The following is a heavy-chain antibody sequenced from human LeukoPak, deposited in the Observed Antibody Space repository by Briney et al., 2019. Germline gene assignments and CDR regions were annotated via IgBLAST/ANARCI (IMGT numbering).Heavy chain of an antibody. CDR2: IIPIFGTA. V-gene: IGHV1-69*05. Sequence: ASVKVSCKASGGTFSSYAISWVRQAPGQGLEWMGGIIPIFGTASYAQKFQGRVTMTRDTSTSTVYMELSSLRSEDTAVYYCARPRGVAAAGTDAFDIWGQGTMVTVSS. J-gene: IGHJ3*02. CDR1: GGTFSSYA. CDR3: ARPRGVAAAGTDAFDI. D-gene: IGHD6-13*01.